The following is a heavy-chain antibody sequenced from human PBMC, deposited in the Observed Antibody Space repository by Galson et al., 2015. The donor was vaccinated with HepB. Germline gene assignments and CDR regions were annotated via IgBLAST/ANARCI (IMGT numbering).Heavy chain of an antibody. D-gene: IGHD1-1*01. V-gene: IGHV1-58*01. CDR1: GFTFTSSA. Sequence: SVKVSCKASGFTFTSSAVQWVRQARGQRLEWIGWIVVGSGNTNYAQKFQERVTITRDMSTSTAYMELSSLRSEDTAVYYCAADVRTTGTTNRYYYYYMDVWGKGTTVTVSS. J-gene: IGHJ6*03. CDR3: AADVRTTGTTNRYYYYYMDV. CDR2: IVVGSGNT.